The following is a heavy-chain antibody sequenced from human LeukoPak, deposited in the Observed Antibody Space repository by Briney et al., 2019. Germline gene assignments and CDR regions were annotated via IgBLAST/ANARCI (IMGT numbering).Heavy chain of an antibody. D-gene: IGHD2-15*01. CDR3: AKDLPRGVVVVAAGGAFDI. J-gene: IGHJ3*02. Sequence: GGSLRLSCAASGFTFSSYGMHWVRQAPGKGLEWVAVISYYGSNKYYADSVKGRFTISRDNSKNTLYLQMNSLRAEDTDVYYCAKDLPRGVVVVAAGGAFDIWGQGTMVTVSS. V-gene: IGHV3-30*18. CDR2: ISYYGSNK. CDR1: GFTFSSYG.